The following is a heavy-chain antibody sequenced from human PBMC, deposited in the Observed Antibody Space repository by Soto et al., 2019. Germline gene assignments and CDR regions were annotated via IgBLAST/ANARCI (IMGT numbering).Heavy chain of an antibody. J-gene: IGHJ5*02. Sequence: GGSLRLSCAASGSSLNNNAMSWVRQAPGKGLEWVSSISASGTSTYYADSVTGRFTISRDISKNTLSLEMHSPRADDTAVYYCAKRGDSTSWYWFGPWGQGTLVTVSS. D-gene: IGHD6-13*01. V-gene: IGHV3-23*01. CDR3: AKRGDSTSWYWFGP. CDR2: ISASGTST. CDR1: GSSLNNNA.